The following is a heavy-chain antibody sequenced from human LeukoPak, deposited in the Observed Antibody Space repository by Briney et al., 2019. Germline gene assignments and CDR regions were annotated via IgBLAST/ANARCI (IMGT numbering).Heavy chain of an antibody. CDR3: AELGITMIGGV. J-gene: IGHJ6*04. V-gene: IGHV3-48*03. CDR1: GFTFSSYA. CDR2: VSSTGQTI. Sequence: GGSLRLSCAASGFTFSSYAMSWVRQAPGKGLEWVAYVSSTGQTIYYADSAKGRFTISRDNAKNSLYLQMNSLRAEDTAVYYCAELGITMIGGVWGKGTTVTISS. D-gene: IGHD3-10*02.